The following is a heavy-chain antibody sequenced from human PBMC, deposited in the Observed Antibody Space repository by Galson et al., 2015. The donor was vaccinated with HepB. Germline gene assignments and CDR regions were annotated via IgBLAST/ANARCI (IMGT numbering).Heavy chain of an antibody. J-gene: IGHJ4*02. V-gene: IGHV7-4-1*02. Sequence: SCKASGYTFTSYAMKWVRHAPGQGLEWMGWFNTNTGNPTYAQGFTGRFVFSLDTSVSKAYLQISSLKAEDTALYYCARGYDYFDYWGQGTLVTVSS. CDR3: ARGYDYFDY. D-gene: IGHD5-12*01. CDR1: GYTFTSYA. CDR2: FNTNTGNP.